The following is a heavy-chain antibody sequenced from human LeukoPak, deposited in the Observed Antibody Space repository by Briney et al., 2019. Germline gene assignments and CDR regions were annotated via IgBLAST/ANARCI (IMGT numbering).Heavy chain of an antibody. V-gene: IGHV3-11*03. J-gene: IGHJ4*02. CDR3: ARNYFQGVPGVY. CDR2: ISSGGSYT. CDR1: GFTFSDYY. D-gene: IGHD3-10*01. Sequence: GGSLRLSCAGSGFTFSDYYMRWIRQAPGKGLEWVSYISSGGSYTNFADSVKGRFTISRDNAKNSLYLQMNSLRADDTAVYYCARNYFQGVPGVYWGQGTLVTVSS.